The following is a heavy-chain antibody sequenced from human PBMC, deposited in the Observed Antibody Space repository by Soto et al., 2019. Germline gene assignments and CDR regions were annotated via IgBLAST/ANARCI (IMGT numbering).Heavy chain of an antibody. D-gene: IGHD3-16*02. CDR1: GGSFSGYY. J-gene: IGHJ4*02. V-gene: IGHV4-34*01. Sequence: QVQLQQWGAGLLKPSETLSLTCAVYGGSFSGYYWSWIRQPPGKGLEWIGEINHSGSTNYNPSLKSRVTISVDTSKNQFSLKLSSVTAADTAVYYCARGGMVDYIWESYRYGPTKDLDYWGQGTLVTVSS. CDR3: ARGGMVDYIWESYRYGPTKDLDY. CDR2: INHSGST.